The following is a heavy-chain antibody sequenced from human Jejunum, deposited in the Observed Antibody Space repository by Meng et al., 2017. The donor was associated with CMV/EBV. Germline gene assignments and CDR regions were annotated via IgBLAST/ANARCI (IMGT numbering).Heavy chain of an antibody. CDR1: GFNFRSYG. CDR3: AKDLFNNFAYIDY. J-gene: IGHJ4*02. Sequence: SGFNFRSYGIHWVRQAPGEGLEWVAFIRSDGNSQYYLDSVKGRFTVSRDNSASTAFLQMSSLRHEDTALYFCAKDLFNNFAYIDYWGQGMLVTVSS. V-gene: IGHV3-30*02. D-gene: IGHD1-20*01. CDR2: IRSDGNSQ.